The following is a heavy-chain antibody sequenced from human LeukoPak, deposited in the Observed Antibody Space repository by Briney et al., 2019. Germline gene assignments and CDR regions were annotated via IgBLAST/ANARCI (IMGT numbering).Heavy chain of an antibody. V-gene: IGHV1-69*06. CDR1: GGTFSSYA. Sequence: SVKVSCKASGGTFSSYAISWVRQAPGQGLEWMGGIIPIFGTANYAQKFQGRVTITADKSTSTAYMELSSLRSEDTAVYYCAREKWELLRADYYYYYMDVWGKGTTVTVSS. D-gene: IGHD1-26*01. J-gene: IGHJ6*03. CDR2: IIPIFGTA. CDR3: AREKWELLRADYYYYYMDV.